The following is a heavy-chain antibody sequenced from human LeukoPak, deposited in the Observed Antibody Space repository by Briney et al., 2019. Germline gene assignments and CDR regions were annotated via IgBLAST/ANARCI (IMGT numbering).Heavy chain of an antibody. J-gene: IGHJ6*03. D-gene: IGHD2-2*01. CDR2: IYYSGST. V-gene: IGHV4-59*01. CDR3: ARVVGPRLRYCSSTSCYRTYYYYMDV. Sequence: SETLSLTCTVSGGSISSYYWSWIRQPPGKGLEWIGYIYYSGSTNYNPSLKSRVTISVDTSKNQFSLKLSSVTAADTAVYYCARVVGPRLRYCSSTSCYRTYYYYMDVWGKGTTVTISS. CDR1: GGSISSYY.